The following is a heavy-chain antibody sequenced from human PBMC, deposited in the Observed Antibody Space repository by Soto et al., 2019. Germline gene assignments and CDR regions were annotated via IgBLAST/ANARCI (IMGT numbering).Heavy chain of an antibody. CDR1: GVSISSYF. Sequence: PAETLSLTCSVSGVSISSYFWRWIRQAPGRGLEWIGYTCHRGSTNYSPSLRSRVAISLDTSENQFSLKVNSVTATDAAAYYCGGIRGYNRPLDYWGQGTTVTVSS. V-gene: IGHV4-59*01. CDR2: TCHRGST. J-gene: IGHJ4*02. D-gene: IGHD1-20*01. CDR3: GGIRGYNRPLDY.